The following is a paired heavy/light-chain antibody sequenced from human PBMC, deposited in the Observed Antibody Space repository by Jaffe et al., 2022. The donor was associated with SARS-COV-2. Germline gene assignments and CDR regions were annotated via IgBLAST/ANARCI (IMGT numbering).Light chain of an antibody. Sequence: DIQMTQSPSSLSASVGDRVTITCRASQSISTYLNWYQQKPGKAPNLLIHGASSLHSGVPSRFSGSGSGTGFTLTISSLQPEDFATYFCQQSYGPPLTFGGGTKVEI. CDR2: GAS. J-gene: IGKJ4*01. V-gene: IGKV1-39*01. CDR3: QQSYGPPLT. CDR1: QSISTY.
Heavy chain of an antibody. Sequence: QVQLQESGPGLVKPSETLSLTCTVSGASLNTDYWSWIRQPAGKEPEWIGYMYHSGSTHYNPSLRSRVTFSIDTSKNHFSLKLSSVTAADTAVYYCARVQRYRSGWYFFDYWGQGAQVTVSS. D-gene: IGHD6-19*01. CDR2: MYHSGST. CDR1: GASLNTDY. CDR3: ARVQRYRSGWYFFDY. V-gene: IGHV4-59*01. J-gene: IGHJ4*02.